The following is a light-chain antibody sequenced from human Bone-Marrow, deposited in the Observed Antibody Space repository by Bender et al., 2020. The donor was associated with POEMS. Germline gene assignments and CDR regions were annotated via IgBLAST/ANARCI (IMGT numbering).Light chain of an antibody. CDR3: QAWDSGTFVV. J-gene: IGLJ2*01. V-gene: IGLV3-1*01. CDR1: RLGDKF. CDR2: QDD. Sequence: SYELTQPPSVSVSPGQTATITCSGDRLGDKFASWYQQRPGQSPKLVIYQDDKRPLGIPERFSGSNSGTTATLTISGTQATDEADSYSQAWDSGTFVVFGGGTKLTVL.